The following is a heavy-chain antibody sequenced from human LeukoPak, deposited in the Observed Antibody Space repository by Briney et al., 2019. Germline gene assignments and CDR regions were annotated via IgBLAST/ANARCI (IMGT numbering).Heavy chain of an antibody. Sequence: GGSLRLSCAASGLTFGSYTMSWVRQAPGKGLEWVSGITATGSRTYYADSVKGRFTISRDSSKNTLYLQLNSLRADDTAVYYCATSMGGGNIDYWGQGALVTVSS. CDR3: ATSMGGGNIDY. J-gene: IGHJ4*02. D-gene: IGHD3-16*01. CDR2: ITATGSRT. V-gene: IGHV3-23*01. CDR1: GLTFGSYT.